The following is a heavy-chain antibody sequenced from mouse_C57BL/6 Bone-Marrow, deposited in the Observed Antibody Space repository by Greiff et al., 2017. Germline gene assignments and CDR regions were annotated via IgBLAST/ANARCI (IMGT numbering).Heavy chain of an antibody. D-gene: IGHD2-3*01. CDR1: GYTFTDSY. CDR3: ARRWLLRRFDY. V-gene: IGHV1-26*01. CDR2: INPNNGGT. J-gene: IGHJ2*01. Sequence: VQLQQSGPELVKPGASVKISCKASGYTFTDSYMNWVKQSHGKSLEWIGDINPNNGGTSYNQKFKGKATLTVDKSSSTAYMELRSLTSEDSAVYYCARRWLLRRFDYWGQGTTLTVSS.